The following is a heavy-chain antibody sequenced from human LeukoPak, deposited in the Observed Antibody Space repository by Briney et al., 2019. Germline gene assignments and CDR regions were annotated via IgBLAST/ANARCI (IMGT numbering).Heavy chain of an antibody. Sequence: SETPSLTCAVYGGSFSGYYWSWIRQPPGKGLEWIGEINHSGSTNYNPSLKSRVTISVDTSKNQFSLKLSSVTAADTAVYYCARVYYDILTGYYTQKYNWFDPWGQGTLVTVSS. V-gene: IGHV4-34*01. CDR3: ARVYYDILTGYYTQKYNWFDP. CDR1: GGSFSGYY. CDR2: INHSGST. D-gene: IGHD3-9*01. J-gene: IGHJ5*02.